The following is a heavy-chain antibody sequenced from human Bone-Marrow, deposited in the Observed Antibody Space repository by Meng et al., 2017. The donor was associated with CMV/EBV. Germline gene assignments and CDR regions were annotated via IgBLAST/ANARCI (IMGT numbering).Heavy chain of an antibody. J-gene: IGHJ5*02. D-gene: IGHD3-10*01. CDR1: GFTFSSYD. Sequence: GGSLRLSCAASGFTFSSYDMHWVRQAPGKGLEWMALISYDGSNKYYADSVKGRFTISRDNSKNTLYLQVNSRRAEDTAVYYCARERYYGAGSYSCWFDPWGQGTLVTVSS. V-gene: IGHV3-30-3*01. CDR3: ARERYYGAGSYSCWFDP. CDR2: ISYDGSNK.